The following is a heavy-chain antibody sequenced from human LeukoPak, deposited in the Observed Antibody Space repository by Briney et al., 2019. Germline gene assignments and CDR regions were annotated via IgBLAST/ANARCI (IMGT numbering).Heavy chain of an antibody. CDR2: IYSDGST. CDR1: GFTVRSNY. V-gene: IGHV3-66*02. D-gene: IGHD3-10*01. CDR3: ARDQGGSGRPYYYGMDI. Sequence: GGSLRLSCAASGFTVRSNYMSSVRQAPGKGLGWVPIIYSDGSTYYADSVKGRFTISRDNSKNTLYLQMNSLRAEDTAVYYCARDQGGSGRPYYYGMDIWGQGTTVTVSS. J-gene: IGHJ6*02.